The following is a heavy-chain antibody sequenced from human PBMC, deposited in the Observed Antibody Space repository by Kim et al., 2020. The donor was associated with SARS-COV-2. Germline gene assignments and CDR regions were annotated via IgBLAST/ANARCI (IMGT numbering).Heavy chain of an antibody. CDR3: ASGGSSYYPRGGY. J-gene: IGHJ4*02. D-gene: IGHD3-10*01. CDR2: IKQDGSET. V-gene: IGHV3-7*03. Sequence: GGSLRVSCSVSGFTFRNFWMSWVRQAPGKGLEWVANIKQDGSETYYVDSVKGRFTVSRDNVKNSLYLQMNSLRVQDTAVYHCASGGSSYYPRGGYWGQGTLVTVSS. CDR1: GFTFRNFW.